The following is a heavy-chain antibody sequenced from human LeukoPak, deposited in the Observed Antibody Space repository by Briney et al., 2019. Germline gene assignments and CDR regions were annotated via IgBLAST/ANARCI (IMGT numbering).Heavy chain of an antibody. D-gene: IGHD3-3*01. Sequence: PGGSLRLSCAASGFTFDDYAMHWVRQAPGKGLEWVSGISWNSGSIGYADSVKGRFTISRGNAKNTLYLQMNSLRVEDTAMYYCTRDWDHYDFDSWGQGVLVTVSS. J-gene: IGHJ5*01. CDR2: ISWNSGSI. CDR3: TRDWDHYDFDS. V-gene: IGHV3-9*01. CDR1: GFTFDDYA.